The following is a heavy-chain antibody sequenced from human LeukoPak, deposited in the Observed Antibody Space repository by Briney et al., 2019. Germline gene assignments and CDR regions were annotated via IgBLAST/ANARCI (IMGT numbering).Heavy chain of an antibody. J-gene: IGHJ4*02. Sequence: ASVKVSCKASGYTFTSYYMHWVRQAPGQGLEWMGIINPSGGSTSYAQKFQGRVTMTRDTSTSTVYMELSSLRSEDTAVYYCARVKKRQWLVLAGVEGDYWGQGTLVTVSS. CDR1: GYTFTSYY. D-gene: IGHD6-19*01. CDR2: INPSGGST. V-gene: IGHV1-46*01. CDR3: ARVKKRQWLVLAGVEGDY.